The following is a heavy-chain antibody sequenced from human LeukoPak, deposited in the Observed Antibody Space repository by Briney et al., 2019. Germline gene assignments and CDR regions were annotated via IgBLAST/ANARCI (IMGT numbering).Heavy chain of an antibody. D-gene: IGHD6-13*01. CDR1: GGSISSYY. V-gene: IGHV4-59*01. CDR3: AREAAMQYFFDY. CDR2: SYFSGNA. J-gene: IGHJ4*02. Sequence: SETLSLTCTVSGGSISSYYWSWIRQPPGKGLEWFGFSYFSGNANYNPTLKGRVTMSVDSSKNQFSLDVSSVTAADTAVYYCAREAAMQYFFDYWGQGILVTVSS.